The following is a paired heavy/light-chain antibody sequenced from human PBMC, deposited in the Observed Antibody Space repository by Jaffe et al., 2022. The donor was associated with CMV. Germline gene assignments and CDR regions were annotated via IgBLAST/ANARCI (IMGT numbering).Light chain of an antibody. CDR3: QVWDSSRRV. CDR2: YDS. CDR1: NIGSKS. Sequence: SYVLTQPPSVSVAPGKTARITCGGNNIGSKSVHWYQQKPGQAPVLVIYYDSDRPSGIPERFSGSNSGNTATLTISRVEAGDEADYYCQVWDSSRRVFGTGTKVTVL. J-gene: IGLJ1*01. V-gene: IGLV3-21*04.
Heavy chain of an antibody. CDR1: GFTFSSYA. CDR2: ISGSGGST. CDR3: AKEHGLYYYDSSGYSPYDAFDI. J-gene: IGHJ3*02. D-gene: IGHD3-22*01. Sequence: EVQLLESGGGLVQPGGSLRLSCAASGFTFSSYAMSWVRQAPGKGLEWVSAISGSGGSTYYADSVKGRFTISRDNSKNTLYLQMNSLRAEDTAVYYCAKEHGLYYYDSSGYSPYDAFDIWGQGTMVTVSS. V-gene: IGHV3-23*01.